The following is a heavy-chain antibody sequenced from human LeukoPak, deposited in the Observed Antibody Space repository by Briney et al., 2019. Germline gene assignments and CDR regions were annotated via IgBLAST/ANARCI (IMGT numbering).Heavy chain of an antibody. D-gene: IGHD3-22*01. J-gene: IGHJ3*01. CDR2: IKQDGSEK. Sequence: PGGSLRLSCAASGLTFSSYWMSWVRQAPGKGLEWVANIKQDGSEKYYVDSVKGRFTISRDNAKNSLYLQMNSLRAEDTAVYYCARTTYYYDSSGYLLWGQGTMVTVSS. V-gene: IGHV3-7*01. CDR1: GLTFSSYW. CDR3: ARTTYYYDSSGYLL.